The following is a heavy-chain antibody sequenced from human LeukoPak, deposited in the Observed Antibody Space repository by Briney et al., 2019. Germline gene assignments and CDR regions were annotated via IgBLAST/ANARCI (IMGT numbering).Heavy chain of an antibody. D-gene: IGHD6-19*01. CDR3: ARGNLRPLFPSSGWYRVGHYFDY. J-gene: IGHJ4*02. V-gene: IGHV4-34*01. Sequence: SETLSLTCAVYGGSFSGYYWSWIRQPPGKGLEWLGEINHSGSTNYNPSLKSRVTISVDTSKNQFSLKLSSVTAAGTAVYYCARGNLRPLFPSSGWYRVGHYFDYWGQGTLVTVSS. CDR1: GGSFSGYY. CDR2: INHSGST.